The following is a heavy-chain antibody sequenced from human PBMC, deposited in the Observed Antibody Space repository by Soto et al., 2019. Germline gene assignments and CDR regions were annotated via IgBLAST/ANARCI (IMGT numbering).Heavy chain of an antibody. Sequence: ASVKVSCEASGYTFTGYYMHWVRQAPGQGLEWMGWINPNSGGTNYAQKFQGWVTMTRDTSISTAYMELSRLRSDDTAVYYCARDYGGWNAKIEYYYYGLDVWGQGTTVTVSS. CDR2: INPNSGGT. J-gene: IGHJ6*02. CDR1: GYTFTGYY. CDR3: ARDYGGWNAKIEYYYYGLDV. V-gene: IGHV1-2*04. D-gene: IGHD1-1*01.